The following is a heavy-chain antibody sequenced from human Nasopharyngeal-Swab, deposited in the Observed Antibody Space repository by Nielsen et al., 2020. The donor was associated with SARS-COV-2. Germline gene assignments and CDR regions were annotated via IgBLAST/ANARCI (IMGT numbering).Heavy chain of an antibody. CDR3: ARGSTFDYGGNHFDY. V-gene: IGHV4-31*02. D-gene: IGHD4-23*01. CDR2: IYYSGST. J-gene: IGHJ4*02. Sequence: PGKGLEWIGYIYYSGSTYYNPSLKSRVTISVDTSKNQFSLKLSSVTAADTAVYYCARGSTFDYGGNHFDYWGQGTLVTVSS.